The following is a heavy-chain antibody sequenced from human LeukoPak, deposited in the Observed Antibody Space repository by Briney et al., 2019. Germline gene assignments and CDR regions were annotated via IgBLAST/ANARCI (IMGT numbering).Heavy chain of an antibody. V-gene: IGHV4-59*01. Sequence: KSSETLSLTCTVSGGSISSYYWSWIRQPPGKGLEWIGYIYYSGSTNYNPSLKSRVTISVDTSKNQFSLELSSVTAADTAVYYCAREELPYDAFDIWGQGTMVTVSS. J-gene: IGHJ3*02. CDR1: GGSISSYY. CDR3: AREELPYDAFDI. D-gene: IGHD1-26*01. CDR2: IYYSGST.